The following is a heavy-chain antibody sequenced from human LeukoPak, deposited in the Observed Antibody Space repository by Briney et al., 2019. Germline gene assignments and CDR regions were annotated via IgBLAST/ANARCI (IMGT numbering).Heavy chain of an antibody. D-gene: IGHD2-15*01. Sequence: ASETLSLTCAVSGGSISSSNWWSWVRQTPGKGLEWIGQIYHGGSTNYNPSLKSRVTISVDKSKNQFSLRLTSVTAADTAVYYCAREYIVVVVADIDWYFDLWGRGTLVTVSS. V-gene: IGHV4-4*02. CDR3: AREYIVVVVADIDWYFDL. CDR1: GGSISSSNW. J-gene: IGHJ2*01. CDR2: IYHGGST.